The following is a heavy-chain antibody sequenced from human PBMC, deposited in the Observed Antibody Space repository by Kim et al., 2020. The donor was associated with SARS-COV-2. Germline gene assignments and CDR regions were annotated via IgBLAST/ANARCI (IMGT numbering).Heavy chain of an antibody. Sequence: ASVKVSCKASGYTFTGYYMHWVRQAPGQGLEWMGWINPNSGGTNYAQKFQGRVTMTRDTSISTAYMELSRLRSDDTAVYYCARSGLWYDFWSGYKGTWFDPWGQGTLVTVSS. V-gene: IGHV1-2*02. CDR3: ARSGLWYDFWSGYKGTWFDP. CDR2: INPNSGGT. D-gene: IGHD3-3*01. J-gene: IGHJ5*02. CDR1: GYTFTGYY.